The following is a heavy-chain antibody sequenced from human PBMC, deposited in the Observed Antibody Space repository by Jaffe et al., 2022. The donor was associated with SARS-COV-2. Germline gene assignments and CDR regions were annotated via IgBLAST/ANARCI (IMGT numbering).Heavy chain of an antibody. J-gene: IGHJ3*02. CDR3: AGPNCSGGSCYSDI. V-gene: IGHV4-34*01. D-gene: IGHD2-15*01. CDR1: GGSFSGYY. CDR2: INHSGST. Sequence: QVQLQQWGAGLLKPSETLSLTCAVYGGSFSGYYWSWIRQPPGKGLEWIGEINHSGSTNYNPSLKSRVTISVDTSKNQFSLKLSSVTAADTAVYYCAGPNCSGGSCYSDIWGQGTMVTVSS.